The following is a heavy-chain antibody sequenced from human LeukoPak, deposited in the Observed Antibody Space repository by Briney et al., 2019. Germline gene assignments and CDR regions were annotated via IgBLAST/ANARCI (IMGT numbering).Heavy chain of an antibody. Sequence: GGSLRLSCAASGFTFSSYSMNWVRQAPGKGLEWVSSISSSSYIYYADSVKCRFTISRDNAKNSLFLQMNGLRAEDTAVYYCARESDGNFDYWGQGTLVTVSS. J-gene: IGHJ4*02. V-gene: IGHV3-21*01. CDR3: ARESDGNFDY. CDR2: ISSSSYI. CDR1: GFTFSSYS.